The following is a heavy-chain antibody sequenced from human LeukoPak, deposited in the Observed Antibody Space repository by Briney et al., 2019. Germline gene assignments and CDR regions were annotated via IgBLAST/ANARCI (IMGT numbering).Heavy chain of an antibody. V-gene: IGHV3-23*01. CDR1: GFTFSSYA. CDR2: ISGSGGST. J-gene: IGHJ6*02. CDR3: ARDPRPSYYYGMDV. Sequence: GGSLRLSCAASGFTFSSYAMSWVRQAPGEGLEWVSAISGSGGSTYYADSVKGRFTISRDNSKNTLYLQMNSLRAEDTAVYYCARDPRPSYYYGMDVWGQGTTVTVSS. D-gene: IGHD6-6*01.